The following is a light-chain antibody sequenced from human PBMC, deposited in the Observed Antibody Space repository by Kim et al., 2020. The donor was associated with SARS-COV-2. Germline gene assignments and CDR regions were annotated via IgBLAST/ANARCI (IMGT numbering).Light chain of an antibody. Sequence: VAPGKTARITCGGNNIGSKSVHWYQQKPGQAPVLVIYYDSDRPSGIPERFSGSNSGNMATLTISRVEAGDEADYYCQVWDSSSVLFGGGTQLTVL. CDR2: YDS. J-gene: IGLJ2*01. CDR1: NIGSKS. V-gene: IGLV3-21*04. CDR3: QVWDSSSVL.